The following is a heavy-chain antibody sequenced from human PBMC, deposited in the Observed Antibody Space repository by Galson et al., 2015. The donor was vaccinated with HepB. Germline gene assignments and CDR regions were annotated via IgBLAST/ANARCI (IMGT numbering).Heavy chain of an antibody. J-gene: IGHJ2*01. Sequence: SLRLSCAASGFTFSNYVIHWVRQTPGKGLEWVAVTSPDGSKKYYTDSVKGRFTISRDNSKNTLYLQMNSLRAEDTAMYYCAKDGPVVWFLGPRWYFDLWGRGTLVSVSS. CDR1: GFTFSNYV. V-gene: IGHV3-30*18. CDR3: AKDGPVVWFLGPRWYFDL. CDR2: TSPDGSKK. D-gene: IGHD2-21*01.